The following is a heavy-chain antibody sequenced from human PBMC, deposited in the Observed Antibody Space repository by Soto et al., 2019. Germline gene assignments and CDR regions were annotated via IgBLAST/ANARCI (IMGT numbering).Heavy chain of an antibody. CDR3: AREGGANLYYYYYMDV. CDR2: MSYDGSNK. CDR1: GFTFSSYA. V-gene: IGHV3-30-3*01. J-gene: IGHJ6*03. Sequence: GGSLRLSCAASGFTFSSYAMYWVRQAPGKGLEWVAVMSYDGSNKYYADSVKGRFTISRDNSNNTLYLQVNSLRAEDTAVYFCAREGGANLYYYYYMDVWGKGTTVTVSS. D-gene: IGHD2-15*01.